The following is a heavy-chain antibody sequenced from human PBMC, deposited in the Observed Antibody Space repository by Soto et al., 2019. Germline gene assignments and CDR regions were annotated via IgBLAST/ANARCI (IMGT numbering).Heavy chain of an antibody. CDR3: ARVPFANSSTSCPS. CDR1: GGTFSSYA. Sequence: SVKVSCKASGGTFSSYAISWVRQAPGQGLEWMGGIIPIFGTANYAQKFQGRVTITADGSTSTAYMELSSLRSEDTAVYYCARVPFANSSTSCPSWGQGTLVTVSS. CDR2: IIPIFGTA. D-gene: IGHD2-2*01. J-gene: IGHJ4*02. V-gene: IGHV1-69*13.